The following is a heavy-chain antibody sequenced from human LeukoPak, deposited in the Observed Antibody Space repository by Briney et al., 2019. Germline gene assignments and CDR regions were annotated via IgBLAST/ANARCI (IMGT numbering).Heavy chain of an antibody. CDR2: INPSGGST. D-gene: IGHD6-19*01. CDR1: GYTFTSYY. Sequence: GESLKVSCKASGYTFTSYYMHWVRQAPGQGLEWMGIINPSGGSTSYAQKFQGRVTMTRDTSTSTVYMELSSLRSEDTAVYYCARGMAVAHPWDYWGQGTLVTVSS. CDR3: ARGMAVAHPWDY. V-gene: IGHV1-46*01. J-gene: IGHJ4*02.